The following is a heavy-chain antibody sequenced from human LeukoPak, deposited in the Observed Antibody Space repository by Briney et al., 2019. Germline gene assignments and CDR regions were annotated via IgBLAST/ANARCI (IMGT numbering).Heavy chain of an antibody. V-gene: IGHV1-69*04. CDR1: GGTFSSYA. Sequence: SVKVSCKASGGTFSSYAISWVRQAPGQGLEWMGRIIPILGIANYAQKFQGRVTITADKSTSTAYMELSSLRSEDTAVYYCAREDFSGWYSNWGQGTLVTVSS. CDR3: AREDFSGWYSN. J-gene: IGHJ4*02. CDR2: IIPILGIA. D-gene: IGHD6-19*01.